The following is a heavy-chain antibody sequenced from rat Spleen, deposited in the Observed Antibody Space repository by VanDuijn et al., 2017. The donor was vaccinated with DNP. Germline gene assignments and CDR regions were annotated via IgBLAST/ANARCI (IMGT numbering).Heavy chain of an antibody. D-gene: IGHD1-11*01. V-gene: IGHV5S10*01. CDR1: GFTFSGYN. Sequence: EVQLVESGGGVVQSGRSLKVSCAASGFTFSGYNMAWVRQAPKKGLEWVATIIYDGSRTYYRDSMKGRFTISRDNAKSTLYLQMDSLRSEDTATYYCATRRGNYYFDHWGQGVMVTVSS. CDR3: ATRRGNYYFDH. CDR2: IIYDGSRT. J-gene: IGHJ2*01.